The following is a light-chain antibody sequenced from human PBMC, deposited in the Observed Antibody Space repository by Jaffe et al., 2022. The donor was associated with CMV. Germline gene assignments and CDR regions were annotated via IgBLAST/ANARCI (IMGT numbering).Light chain of an antibody. CDR1: QSVSTW. J-gene: IGKJ3*01. CDR2: KAS. V-gene: IGKV1-5*03. CDR3: QQYSTYPT. Sequence: DIQMTQSPSTLSASVGDRVTITCRASQSVSTWLAWYQQKPGRAPKVLIYKASSSESGVPSRFSGSGSGIEFTLTISSLQPDDFATYYCQQYSTYPTFGPGTKVEIK.